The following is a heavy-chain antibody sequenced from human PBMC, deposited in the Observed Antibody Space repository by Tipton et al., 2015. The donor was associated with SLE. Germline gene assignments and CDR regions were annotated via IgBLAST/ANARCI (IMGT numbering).Heavy chain of an antibody. CDR2: IKQDGSEK. Sequence: SGFTFSSYWMSLVRQAPGKGLEWVANIKQDGSEKYYVDSVRGRFTISRDNAKNSLYLQMNSLRAEDTAVYYCALGYQPDYYYYGMDVWGQGTTVTVSS. CDR1: GFTFSSYW. J-gene: IGHJ6*02. V-gene: IGHV3-7*01. CDR3: ALGYQPDYYYYGMDV. D-gene: IGHD2-2*01.